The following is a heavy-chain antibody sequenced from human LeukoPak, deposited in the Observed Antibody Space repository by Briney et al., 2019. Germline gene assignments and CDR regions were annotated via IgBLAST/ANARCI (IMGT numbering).Heavy chain of an antibody. D-gene: IGHD5-18*01. CDR2: ISGSGGST. J-gene: IGHJ3*02. CDR1: GFTFSSYA. V-gene: IGHV3-23*01. Sequence: GGSLRLSCAASGFTFSSYAMSWVRQAPGKGLEWVSAISGSGGSTYYADSVKGRFTISRDNSKNTLYLQMNSLRAEDTAVYYCAKGVDTAMVIWDAFVIWGQGTMVTVSS. CDR3: AKGVDTAMVIWDAFVI.